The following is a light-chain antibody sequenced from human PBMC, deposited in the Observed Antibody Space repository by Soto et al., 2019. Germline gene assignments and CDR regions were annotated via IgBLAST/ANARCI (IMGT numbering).Light chain of an antibody. CDR2: KAS. J-gene: IGKJ1*01. CDR3: HQYHNFPRT. V-gene: IGKV1-5*03. CDR1: QSINGW. Sequence: IQLTKSPSTLSASVGDRVTITCRASQSINGWLAWYQQKPGQAPNLLIYKASTLESGVPSRFSGSGSGTEFTLTVSSLQPDDFATYYCHQYHNFPRTFGQGTKVDIK.